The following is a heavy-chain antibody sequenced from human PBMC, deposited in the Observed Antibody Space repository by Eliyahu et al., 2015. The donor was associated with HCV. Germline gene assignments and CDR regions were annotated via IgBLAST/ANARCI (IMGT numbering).Heavy chain of an antibody. V-gene: IGHV3-23*01. CDR2: ISGSGGST. CDR3: AKVSDYIWGSYGGMDV. Sequence: EVQLLESGGGLVQPGGSLXLSCXASGFTFSXXAMSWVRXAPGKGLEWVSAISGSGGSTYYADSVKGRFTISRDNSKNTLYLQMNSLRAEDTAVYYCAKVSDYIWGSYGGMDVWGKGTTVTVSS. CDR1: GFTFSXXA. D-gene: IGHD3-16*01. J-gene: IGHJ6*04.